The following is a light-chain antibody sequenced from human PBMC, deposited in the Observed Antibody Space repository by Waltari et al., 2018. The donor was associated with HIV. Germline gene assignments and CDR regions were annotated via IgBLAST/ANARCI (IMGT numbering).Light chain of an antibody. Sequence: AILLTQSPSSLSASLEDRVTLTCRASQALSSSLAWYQQKTGSPPKLRISDASSLDRGVPSRFSGGGSKTHFTLTINGLRAEDFATYYCQQYKNFTITFGQGTRLEIK. V-gene: IGKV1D-13*01. CDR3: QQYKNFTIT. J-gene: IGKJ5*01. CDR1: QALSSS. CDR2: DAS.